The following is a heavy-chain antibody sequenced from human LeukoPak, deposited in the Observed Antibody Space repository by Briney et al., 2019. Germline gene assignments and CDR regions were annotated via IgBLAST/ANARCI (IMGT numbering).Heavy chain of an antibody. CDR2: ISGSGGST. D-gene: IGHD3-9*01. J-gene: IGHJ6*02. CDR1: GFTFSSYA. CDR3: AKAMYYDILTGYRTYYYYGMDV. Sequence: GGSLRLSCAASGFTFSSYAMSWVRQAPGKGLDWVSAISGSGGSTYCADSVKGRFTISRDNSKNTLYLQMNSLRAEDTAVYYCAKAMYYDILTGYRTYYYYGMDVWGQGTTVTVSS. V-gene: IGHV3-23*01.